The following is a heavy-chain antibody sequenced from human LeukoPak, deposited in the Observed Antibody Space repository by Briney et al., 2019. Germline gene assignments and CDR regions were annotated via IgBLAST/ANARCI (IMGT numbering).Heavy chain of an antibody. CDR3: ARVYTAMAADY. V-gene: IGHV4-59*01. J-gene: IGHJ4*02. Sequence: PSETLSLTCTVSGGSISSYYWSWIRQPPGKGLDWIGYIYYSGSTNYNPSLKSRVTISVDTSKNQFSLKLSSVTAADTAVYYCARVYTAMAADYWGQGTLVTVSS. D-gene: IGHD5-18*01. CDR1: GGSISSYY. CDR2: IYYSGST.